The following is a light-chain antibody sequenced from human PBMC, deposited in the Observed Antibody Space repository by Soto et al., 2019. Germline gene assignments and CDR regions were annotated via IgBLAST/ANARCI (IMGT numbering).Light chain of an antibody. CDR2: DVS. V-gene: IGLV2-14*03. Sequence: QSVLTQPASVSGSPGQSITISCSGTSSDVGGYNFVSWYQVHPGKAPRLILYDVSSRPSGVSYRFSGSKSANTASLNISRLQAGDEADYYCSSYTNTNSLVVFGGGTKLTVL. J-gene: IGLJ2*01. CDR1: SSDVGGYNF. CDR3: SSYTNTNSLVV.